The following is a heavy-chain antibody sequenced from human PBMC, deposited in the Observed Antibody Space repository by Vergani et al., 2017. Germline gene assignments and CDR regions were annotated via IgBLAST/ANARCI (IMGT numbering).Heavy chain of an antibody. V-gene: IGHV1-69*17. CDR1: GGTFSSYA. CDR2: IIPIFGIA. D-gene: IGHD2-2*01. Sequence: QVQLVQSGAEVKKPGSSVKVSCKASGGTFSSYAISWVRQAPGQGLEWMGGIIPIFGIANYAQKFQGRVTITADKSTSTAYMELSSLRSEDTAVYYCARARGGYCSSTSCYYYYYGMDVWGQGTTVTVSS. J-gene: IGHJ6*02. CDR3: ARARGGYCSSTSCYYYYYGMDV.